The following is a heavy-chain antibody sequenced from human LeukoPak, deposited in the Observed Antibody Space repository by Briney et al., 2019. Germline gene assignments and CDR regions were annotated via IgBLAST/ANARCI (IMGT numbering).Heavy chain of an antibody. J-gene: IGHJ5*02. D-gene: IGHD2-2*01. CDR2: IIPIFGTT. V-gene: IGHV1-69*13. CDR1: GGTFSSYA. CDR3: ARASRVVPAAMHGWFDP. Sequence: ASVKVSCKASGGTFSSYAISWVRQAPGQGLEWMGGIIPIFGTTNYAQKFQGRVTITADESKSTAYMELSSLRSEDTAVYYCARASRVVPAAMHGWFDPWGQGTLVTVSS.